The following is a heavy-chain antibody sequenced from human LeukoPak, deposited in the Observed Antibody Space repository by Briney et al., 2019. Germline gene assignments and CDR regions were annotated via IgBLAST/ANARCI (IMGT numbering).Heavy chain of an antibody. Sequence: GGSLRLSCAASGFTFSDYYMSWIRQAPGKGLEWVSYISSSGSTIYYADSVKGRFTISRDNAKNSLYLQMNSLRAEDTAVYYCARLTPTYYYDSSGYPGGYWGQGTLVTVSS. CDR3: ARLTPTYYYDSSGYPGGY. CDR1: GFTFSDYY. J-gene: IGHJ4*02. CDR2: ISSSGSTI. V-gene: IGHV3-11*01. D-gene: IGHD3-22*01.